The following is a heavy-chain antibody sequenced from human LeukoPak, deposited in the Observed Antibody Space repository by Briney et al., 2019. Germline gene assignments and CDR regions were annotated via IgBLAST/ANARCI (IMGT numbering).Heavy chain of an antibody. CDR1: GDSISSSSYD. D-gene: IGHD5-12*01. J-gene: IGHJ3*02. Sequence: SETLSLTCTVSGDSISSSSYDWDWIRQPPGKGLEWIGNVYYSTNTYYNPSLKSRVTISVDTSKNQFSLKLSSVTAADTAIYYCARHSRSAYSGYENAFDIWGQGTVVTVSS. CDR2: VYYSTNT. CDR3: ARHSRSAYSGYENAFDI. V-gene: IGHV4-39*01.